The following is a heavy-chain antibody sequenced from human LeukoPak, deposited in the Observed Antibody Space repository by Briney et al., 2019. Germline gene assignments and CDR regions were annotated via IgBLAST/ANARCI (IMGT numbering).Heavy chain of an antibody. CDR1: GFTFSSYG. V-gene: IGHV3-23*01. D-gene: IGHD3-16*02. Sequence: GGTLRLSCAASGFTFSSYGMSWVRQAPGKGLEWVSAISGSGGSTYYADSVKGRFTISRDNSKNTLYLQMNSLRAEDTAVYYCAKNDYVWGSYRSGDYWGQETLVTVSS. CDR2: ISGSGGST. CDR3: AKNDYVWGSYRSGDY. J-gene: IGHJ4*02.